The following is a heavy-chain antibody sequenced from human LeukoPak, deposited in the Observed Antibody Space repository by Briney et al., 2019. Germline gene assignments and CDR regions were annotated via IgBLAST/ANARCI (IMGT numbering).Heavy chain of an antibody. CDR1: GFTFSNYG. CDR3: AKDPLNSDY. J-gene: IGHJ4*02. V-gene: IGHV3-23*01. CDR2: ISGSGIST. Sequence: GGSLRLSCAASGFTFSNYGMSWVRQAPGKGLEWVSGISGSGISTYHADSVKGRITISRDNSKNTLHLQMNSLRAEDTAVYYCAKDPLNSDYWGQGTLVTVSS.